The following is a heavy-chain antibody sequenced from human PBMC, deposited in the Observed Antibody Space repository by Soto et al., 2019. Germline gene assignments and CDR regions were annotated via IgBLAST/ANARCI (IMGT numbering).Heavy chain of an antibody. CDR2: ISTSGGST. Sequence: GGSLRLSCAASGFTFNNYAMNWVRQAPGKGLEWVSSISTSGGSTYYADSVKGRFTMSRDNSKNTLYLQMNSLRAEDTAVYYCVRDRVTYDILTEYDYWGQGALVTVS. CDR3: VRDRVTYDILTEYDY. CDR1: GFTFNNYA. D-gene: IGHD3-9*01. V-gene: IGHV3-23*01. J-gene: IGHJ4*02.